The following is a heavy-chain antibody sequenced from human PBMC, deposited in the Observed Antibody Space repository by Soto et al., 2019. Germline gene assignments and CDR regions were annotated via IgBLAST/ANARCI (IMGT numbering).Heavy chain of an antibody. CDR3: AKLRGSGWYFHY. CDR2: ISGSGGTI. J-gene: IGHJ4*02. Sequence: EVQVLESGGGLVQPGGSLRLSCVASGFTFSDFAMRWVRQAPGKGLEWVSSISGSGGTIYYADSVKGRFTISRDNSNNTLYLHMHSLRADDTAVYFCAKLRGSGWYFHYWGQGTLVAVSS. V-gene: IGHV3-23*01. CDR1: GFTFSDFA. D-gene: IGHD6-19*01.